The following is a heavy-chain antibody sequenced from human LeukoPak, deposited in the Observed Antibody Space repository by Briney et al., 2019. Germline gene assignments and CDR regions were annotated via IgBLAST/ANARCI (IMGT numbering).Heavy chain of an antibody. CDR3: ASPPYSSSWFQLYYFDY. CDR2: IYYSGST. Sequence: SETLSLTCTVSGGSISSSSYYWGWIRQPPGKGLEWIGGIYYSGSTYYNPSLKSRVTISVDTSKSQFSLKLSSVTAADTAVYYCASPPYSSSWFQLYYFDYWGQGTLVTVSS. CDR1: GGSISSSSYY. V-gene: IGHV4-39*01. J-gene: IGHJ4*02. D-gene: IGHD6-13*01.